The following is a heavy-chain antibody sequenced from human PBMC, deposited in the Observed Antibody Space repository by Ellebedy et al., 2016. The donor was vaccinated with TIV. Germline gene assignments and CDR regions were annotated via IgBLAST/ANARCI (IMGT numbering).Heavy chain of an antibody. CDR1: GYTFTSYG. J-gene: IGHJ5*02. CDR3: ARDPPEYGDLRGRWFDP. CDR2: ISAYNGNT. D-gene: IGHD4-17*01. V-gene: IGHV1-18*04. Sequence: AASVKVSCKASGYTFTSYGISWVRQAPGQGLEWMGWISAYNGNTNYAQKLQGRVTMTTDTSTSTAYMELRSLRSDDTAVYYCARDPPEYGDLRGRWFDPWGQGTLVTVSS.